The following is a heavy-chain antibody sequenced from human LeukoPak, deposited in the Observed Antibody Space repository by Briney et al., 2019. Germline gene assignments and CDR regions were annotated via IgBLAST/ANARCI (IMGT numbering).Heavy chain of an antibody. J-gene: IGHJ4*02. V-gene: IGHV4-31*11. CDR1: GGSFSGYY. Sequence: PSETLSLTCAVYGGSFSGYYWSWVRQHPEKGLEWIGYIYYSGTAYYNPSLKSRVTMSVDTSKNQFSLKLDSVTAADTAVYYCARAGRDTARVTYDYWGQGTLVTVSS. CDR2: IYYSGTA. CDR3: ARAGRDTARVTYDY. D-gene: IGHD5-18*01.